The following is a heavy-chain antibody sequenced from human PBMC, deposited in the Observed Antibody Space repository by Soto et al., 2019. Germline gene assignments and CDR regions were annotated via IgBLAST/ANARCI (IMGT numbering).Heavy chain of an antibody. CDR2: ISYDGSNK. CDR1: GFTFSSYG. CDR3: AKEVDQQMSDY. J-gene: IGHJ4*02. V-gene: IGHV3-30*18. Sequence: GGSLRLSCAASGFTFSSYGMHWVRQAPGKGLEWVAVISYDGSNKYYADNVKGRFTNSRDNSKNTLYLQMNSLRAEDTAVYYCAKEVDQQMSDYWGQGTLVTVSS.